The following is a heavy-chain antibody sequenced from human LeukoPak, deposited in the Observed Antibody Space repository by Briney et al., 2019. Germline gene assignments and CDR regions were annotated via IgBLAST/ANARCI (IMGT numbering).Heavy chain of an antibody. V-gene: IGHV3-30*18. CDR1: GFTFSSYG. CDR3: AKGVVPAAKGGWFDP. J-gene: IGHJ5*02. D-gene: IGHD2-2*01. CDR2: ISYDGSNK. Sequence: PGRSLRLSCAASGFTFSSYGMHWVRQAPGKGLEWVAVISYDGSNKYYADSVKGRFTISRDNSKNTLYLQMSSLRAEDTAVYYCAKGVVPAAKGGWFDPWGQGTLVTVSS.